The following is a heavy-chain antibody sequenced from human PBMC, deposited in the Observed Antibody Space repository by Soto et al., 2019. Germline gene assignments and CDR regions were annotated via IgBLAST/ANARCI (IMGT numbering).Heavy chain of an antibody. D-gene: IGHD3-16*01. Sequence: QVQLVQSGAEVNNPGASVKVSCKASGYPFTRYGIGWARQAPGKGLEWVGWLNTYNGNTNYAQNDQGRVTLTTDTSTSTAYMEVGSMRSNYADIYHGAMVDVYVTPSPQDVW. CDR3: AMVDVYVTPSPQDV. CDR2: LNTYNGNT. V-gene: IGHV1-18*01. J-gene: IGHJ6*01. CDR1: GYPFTRYG.